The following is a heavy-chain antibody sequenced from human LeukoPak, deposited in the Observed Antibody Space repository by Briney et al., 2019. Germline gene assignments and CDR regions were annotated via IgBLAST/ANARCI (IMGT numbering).Heavy chain of an antibody. J-gene: IGHJ4*02. Sequence: PGGSLRLSCAASGFTFSDYYMSWIRQAPGKGLEWVSYISSSGSTIYYADSVKGRFTISRDNAKNSLCLQMNSLRAEDTAVYYCAKGGYSSRNSQPTRPDYWGQGTLVTVSS. CDR3: AKGGYSSRNSQPTRPDY. CDR1: GFTFSDYY. CDR2: ISSSGSTI. V-gene: IGHV3-11*01. D-gene: IGHD6-19*01.